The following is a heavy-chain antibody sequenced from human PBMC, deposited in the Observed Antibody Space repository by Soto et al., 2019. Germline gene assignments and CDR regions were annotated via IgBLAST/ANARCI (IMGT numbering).Heavy chain of an antibody. CDR3: ARGQYSSGGGYFDY. CDR1: GFTFSSYE. J-gene: IGHJ4*02. D-gene: IGHD6-19*01. CDR2: ISSSGSTI. V-gene: IGHV3-48*03. Sequence: EVQLVESGGGLVQPGGSLRLSCAASGFTFSSYEMNWVRQAPGKGLEWVSYISSSGSTIYYADSVKGRFTISRDNAKNSLYLQMNSLRGGETAVYYWARGQYSSGGGYFDYWGQETLVTVSS.